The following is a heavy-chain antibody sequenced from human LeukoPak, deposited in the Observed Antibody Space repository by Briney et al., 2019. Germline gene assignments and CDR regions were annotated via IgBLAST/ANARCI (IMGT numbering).Heavy chain of an antibody. CDR3: ATWAFYHGLDV. V-gene: IGHV3-43*02. CDR2: IRADGGRT. Sequence: GGSLRLSCAASGFTFGDYAMHRVRQAPGKGLEWVSLIRADGGRTYYADSVNGRFTISRDNSKNSLYLQMNSLRTDDTALYYCATWAFYHGLDVWGQGSTVTVSS. J-gene: IGHJ6*02. D-gene: IGHD2/OR15-2a*01. CDR1: GFTFGDYA.